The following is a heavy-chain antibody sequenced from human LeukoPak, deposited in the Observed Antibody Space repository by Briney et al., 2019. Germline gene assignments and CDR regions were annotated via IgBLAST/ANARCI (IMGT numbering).Heavy chain of an antibody. CDR1: GCSISSSSYY. CDR3: ARHPPRWIRFLESSPDS. D-gene: IGHD3-3*01. CDR2: IYYSRST. J-gene: IGHJ4*02. V-gene: IGHV4-39*01. Sequence: SETLSLTCTVSGCSISSSSYYWGWIRQPPGKGLVWIGSIYYSRSTYYYPSLKSRVTIAVYTSKNQFSLKLSSVPEADTPVYYCARHPPRWIRFLESSPDSWGQGTLVTVSS.